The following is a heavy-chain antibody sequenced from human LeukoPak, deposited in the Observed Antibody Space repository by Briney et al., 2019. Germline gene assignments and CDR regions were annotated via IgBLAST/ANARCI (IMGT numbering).Heavy chain of an antibody. CDR3: AKPPREELLRPYFQH. D-gene: IGHD1-26*01. CDR1: GFTFSTYD. J-gene: IGHJ1*01. CDR2: IGTAGDT. Sequence: GGSLRLSCAASGFTFSTYDMHWVRQATGQGLEWVSAIGTAGDTYYPGSVKGRFTISRENAKNSLYLQMNSLRAGDTAVYYCAKPPREELLRPYFQHWGQGTLVTVSS. V-gene: IGHV3-13*04.